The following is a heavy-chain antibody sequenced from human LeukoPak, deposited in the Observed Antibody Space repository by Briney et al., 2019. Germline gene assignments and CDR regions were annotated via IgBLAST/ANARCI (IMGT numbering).Heavy chain of an antibody. CDR1: GFTFSSYW. Sequence: GGSLRLSCAASGFTFSSYWMSWVRQAPGKGPEWVANIKQDGSEINYVGSVKGRFTISRDNAKNSLYLQLNSLRAEDSAVYYCARDQDTFWFDPWGQGTLVTVSS. CDR3: ARDQDTFWFDP. J-gene: IGHJ5*02. V-gene: IGHV3-7*04. CDR2: IKQDGSEI.